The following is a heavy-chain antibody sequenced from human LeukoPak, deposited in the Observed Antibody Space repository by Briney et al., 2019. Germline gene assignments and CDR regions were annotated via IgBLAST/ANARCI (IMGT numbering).Heavy chain of an antibody. CDR2: ISSDGSST. CDR1: GFPFRSYW. Sequence: PGGSLRLSCAASGFPFRSYWMHWVRQAPGKGLVWVSRISSDGSSTSYADSVKGRFTISRDNAKNTLYLQMNSLRAEDTAVYYCATSRTFDYWGQGTLVTVSS. J-gene: IGHJ4*02. V-gene: IGHV3-74*01. CDR3: ATSRTFDY.